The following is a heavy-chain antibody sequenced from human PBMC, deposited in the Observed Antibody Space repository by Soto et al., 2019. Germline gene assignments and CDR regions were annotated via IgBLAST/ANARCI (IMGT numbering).Heavy chain of an antibody. Sequence: EASVKVSCKASGYTFTSYGISWVRQAPGQGLEWMGWISAYNGNTNYAQKLQGRVTMTTDTSTSTAYMELRSLRSDDTAVYYCARALGYSGYAGMDVWGQGTTITVSS. D-gene: IGHD5-12*01. J-gene: IGHJ6*02. CDR2: ISAYNGNT. CDR3: ARALGYSGYAGMDV. CDR1: GYTFTSYG. V-gene: IGHV1-18*01.